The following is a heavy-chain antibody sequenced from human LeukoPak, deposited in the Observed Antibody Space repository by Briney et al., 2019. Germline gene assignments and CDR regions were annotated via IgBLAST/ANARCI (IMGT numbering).Heavy chain of an antibody. V-gene: IGHV1-46*01. CDR2: INPSGNST. CDR3: ARDRITGTTWFDP. D-gene: IGHD1-7*01. CDR1: GYTFTSYY. Sequence: ASVKVSCKASGYTFTSYYMHWVRQAPGQGLEWMGIINPSGNSTVNAQKFQGRVTMTRDTSTSTAYMELSSLRSEDTAVYYCARDRITGTTWFDPWGQGTLVTVSS. J-gene: IGHJ5*02.